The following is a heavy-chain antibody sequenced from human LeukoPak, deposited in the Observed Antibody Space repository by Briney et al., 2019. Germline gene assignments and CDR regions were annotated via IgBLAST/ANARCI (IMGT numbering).Heavy chain of an antibody. CDR3: GRKAGDCGGGSCYSIDY. J-gene: IGHJ4*02. Sequence: ASVKVSCKAFGGSFSSEAISWVRQAPGQGLEWMGGIIPIFGTANYAQKFQGRVTITTDESASTAYMEVSSLRSEDTAVYYCGRKAGDCGGGSCYSIDYWGQGTLVTVSS. V-gene: IGHV1-69*05. CDR2: IIPIFGTA. CDR1: GGSFSSEA. D-gene: IGHD2-15*01.